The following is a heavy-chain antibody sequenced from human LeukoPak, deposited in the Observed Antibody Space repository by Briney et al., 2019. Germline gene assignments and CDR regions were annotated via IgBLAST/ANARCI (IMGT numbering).Heavy chain of an antibody. J-gene: IGHJ4*02. Sequence: SQTLSLTCTVSGGSISSGDYYWSWIRQPPGKGLEWIGYIYYSGSTYYNPSLKSRVTISVDTSKNQFSLKLSSVTAADTAVYYCARAVGATRPVDYWGQGTLVTVSS. V-gene: IGHV4-30-4*01. CDR3: ARAVGATRPVDY. D-gene: IGHD1-26*01. CDR2: IYYSGST. CDR1: GGSISSGDYY.